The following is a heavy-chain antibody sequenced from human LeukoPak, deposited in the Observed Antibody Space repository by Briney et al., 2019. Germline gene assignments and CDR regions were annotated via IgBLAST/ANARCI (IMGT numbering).Heavy chain of an antibody. CDR3: ARADCSSSTCYLRSSWFDP. J-gene: IGHJ5*02. CDR2: ISTSSTFI. V-gene: IGHV3-21*01. D-gene: IGHD2/OR15-2a*01. CDR1: GFSLSSYD. Sequence: PGGSLRLSCAASGFSLSSYDMNWVRQAPGKGLEWVSSISTSSTFIYYTYSVKGRFTISRDNAKNSLYLQMNSLSAEDTAVYYFARADCSSSTCYLRSSWFDPWGQGTLVTVSS.